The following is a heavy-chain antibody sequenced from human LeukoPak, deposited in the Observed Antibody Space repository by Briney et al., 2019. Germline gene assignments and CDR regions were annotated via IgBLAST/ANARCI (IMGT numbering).Heavy chain of an antibody. V-gene: IGHV3-23*01. CDR1: GFTFVSYA. CDR3: AKALDTYGYMRFDY. D-gene: IGHD5-24*01. CDR2: INGGGDTT. Sequence: GGSLRLSCATSGFTFVSYAMTWVRQAPGKGLEWVSAINGGGDTTYYADSVKGRFTVSRDRSTNTLFLQMSSLRAEDSGMYYCAKALDTYGYMRFDYWGQGTLVTVSS. J-gene: IGHJ4*02.